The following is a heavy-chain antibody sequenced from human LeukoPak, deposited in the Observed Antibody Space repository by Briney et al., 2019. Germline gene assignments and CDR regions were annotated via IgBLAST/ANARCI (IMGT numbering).Heavy chain of an antibody. CDR2: FDPEDGET. V-gene: IGHV1-24*01. CDR3: ARAEGKQLVRQLSYYYMDV. CDR1: GYTLTELS. Sequence: ASVKVSCKVSGYTLTELSMHWVRQAPGKGLEWMGGFDPEDGETIYAQKFQGRVTMTEDTSTDTAYMELSSLRSEDTAVYYCARAEGKQLVRQLSYYYMDVWGKGTTVTVSS. D-gene: IGHD6-6*01. J-gene: IGHJ6*03.